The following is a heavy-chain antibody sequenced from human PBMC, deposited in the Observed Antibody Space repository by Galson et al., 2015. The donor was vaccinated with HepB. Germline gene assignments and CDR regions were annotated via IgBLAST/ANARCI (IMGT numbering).Heavy chain of an antibody. Sequence: SLRLSCAASGFIFSSYDMHWVRQATGEGLEWVSTIDTAGDTYYPGSVRGRFTISRENAKNSLYLQMNSLRDGDTAVYFCARAQQLAEYYYYGMDVWGHGTTVTVSS. J-gene: IGHJ6*02. CDR2: IDTAGDT. D-gene: IGHD6-13*01. CDR3: ARAQQLAEYYYYGMDV. V-gene: IGHV3-13*01. CDR1: GFIFSSYD.